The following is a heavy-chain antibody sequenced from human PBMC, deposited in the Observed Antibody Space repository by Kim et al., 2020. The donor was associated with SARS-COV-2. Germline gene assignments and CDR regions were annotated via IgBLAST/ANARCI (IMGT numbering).Heavy chain of an antibody. D-gene: IGHD4-17*01. J-gene: IGHJ5*02. CDR2: IYPGDSDT. CDR1: GYSFTSYW. CDR3: ASCDGDYLFGFDP. Sequence: GESLKISCKGSGYSFTSYWIGWVRQMPGKGLEWMGIIYPGDSDTRYSPSFQGQVTISADKSISTAYLPWSSLKASDTAMYYCASCDGDYLFGFDPWGQGTLVTVSS. V-gene: IGHV5-51*01.